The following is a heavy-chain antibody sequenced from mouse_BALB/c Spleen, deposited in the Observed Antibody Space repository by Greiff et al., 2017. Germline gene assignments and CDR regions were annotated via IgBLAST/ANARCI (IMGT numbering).Heavy chain of an antibody. J-gene: IGHJ2*01. Sequence: EVKLVESGGGLVQPGGSLKLSCAASGFTFSSYTMSWVRQTPDKRLELVATINSNGGSTYYPDSVKGRFTISRDNAKNTLYLQMSSLKSEDTAMYYCARDWDLRTLDYWGQGTTLTVSS. V-gene: IGHV5-6-3*01. CDR3: ARDWDLRTLDY. D-gene: IGHD1-1*01. CDR2: INSNGGST. CDR1: GFTFSSYT.